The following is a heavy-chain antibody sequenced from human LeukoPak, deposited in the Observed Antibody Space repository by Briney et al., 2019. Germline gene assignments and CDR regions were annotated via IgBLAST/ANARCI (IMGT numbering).Heavy chain of an antibody. Sequence: GGSLRLSCAASGFSLKSYAMSWVRQAPGKGLEWVSAINNDGDSTYSADSVKGRFTVSRDNSKNTLYLQMNSLRAEDAAVYYCAQQVGYCSSGNCYFTYWGQGTLVTVSS. J-gene: IGHJ1*01. V-gene: IGHV3-23*01. D-gene: IGHD2-15*01. CDR3: AQQVGYCSSGNCYFTY. CDR2: INNDGDST. CDR1: GFSLKSYA.